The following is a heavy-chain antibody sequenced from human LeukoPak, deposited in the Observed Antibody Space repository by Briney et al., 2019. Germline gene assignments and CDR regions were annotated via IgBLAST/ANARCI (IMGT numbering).Heavy chain of an antibody. D-gene: IGHD3-10*01. CDR1: GYTFTNYY. Sequence: GASVKVSCKASGYTFTNYYIHWVRQAPGQGLEWMGWISAYNGNTNYAQKLQGRVTMTTDTSTSTAYMELRSLRSDDTAVYYCARTMPVGYYYGSGSPDYWGQGTLVTVSS. V-gene: IGHV1-18*04. CDR3: ARTMPVGYYYGSGSPDY. CDR2: ISAYNGNT. J-gene: IGHJ4*02.